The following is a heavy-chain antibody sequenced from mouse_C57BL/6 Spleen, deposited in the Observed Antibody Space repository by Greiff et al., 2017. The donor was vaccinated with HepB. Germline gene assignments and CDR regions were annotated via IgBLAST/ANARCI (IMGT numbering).Heavy chain of an antibody. CDR3: AIYDYSHFDY. CDR2: IYPGDGDT. J-gene: IGHJ2*01. Sequence: VQLQQSGPELVKPGASVKISCKASGYAFSSSWMNWVKQRPGKGLEWIGRIYPGDGDTNYNGKFKGKATLTADKSSSTAYMQLSSLTSEDSAVYFCAIYDYSHFDYWGQGTTLTVSS. CDR1: GYAFSSSW. V-gene: IGHV1-82*01. D-gene: IGHD2-4*01.